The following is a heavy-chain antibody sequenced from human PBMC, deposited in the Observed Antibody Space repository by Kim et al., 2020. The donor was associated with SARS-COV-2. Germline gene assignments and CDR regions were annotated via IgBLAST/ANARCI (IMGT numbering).Heavy chain of an antibody. Sequence: GNGDTKFSKKFQGRVTLPSDTSASAAYMELSSLGSEDTAVYYCARSRSLDYWGQGTLVTVSS. D-gene: IGHD2-2*01. J-gene: IGHJ4*02. CDR3: ARSRSLDY. V-gene: IGHV1-3*01. CDR2: GNGDT.